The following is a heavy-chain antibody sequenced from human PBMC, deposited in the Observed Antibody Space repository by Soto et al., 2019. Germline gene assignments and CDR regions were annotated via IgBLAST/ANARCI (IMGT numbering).Heavy chain of an antibody. CDR1: GDSVSSNSAA. J-gene: IGHJ5*02. V-gene: IGHV6-1*01. CDR2: TYYRSKWYN. Sequence: SQTLSLTCAISGDSVSSNSAAWNWIRQSPSRGLEWLGRTYYRSKWYNDYAVSVKSRITINPDTSKNQFSLQLNSVAPEDTAVYYCARDGGIAVAGPYNWFDPWGQGTLVTVSS. CDR3: ARDGGIAVAGPYNWFDP. D-gene: IGHD6-19*01.